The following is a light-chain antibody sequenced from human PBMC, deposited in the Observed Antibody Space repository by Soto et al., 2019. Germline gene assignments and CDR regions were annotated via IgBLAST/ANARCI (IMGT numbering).Light chain of an antibody. CDR1: QSISSW. CDR3: QQYNSYWT. CDR2: DAS. V-gene: IGKV1-5*01. J-gene: IGKJ1*01. Sequence: DIQMTQSPSTLSASVGDRVTITCRASQSISSWLAWYQQKPGKAPKLLIYDASSLEGGVPSRFSGSGSGTKFTLTISSLQPDDFATYYCQQYNSYWTFGQGTKV.